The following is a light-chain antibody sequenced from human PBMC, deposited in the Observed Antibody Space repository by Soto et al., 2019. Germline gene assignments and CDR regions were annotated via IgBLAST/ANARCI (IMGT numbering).Light chain of an antibody. Sequence: QSALTQPASVSGSPGQSITISCTGTRSDVGGYNYVSWYQQHPGKAPKLMIYDVSNRPSGVSNRVSGSKSGNTASLTISGLQAEDEADYYCSSYTGSSTYVVFGGGTKLTVL. CDR1: RSDVGGYNY. J-gene: IGLJ2*01. CDR3: SSYTGSSTYVV. CDR2: DVS. V-gene: IGLV2-14*01.